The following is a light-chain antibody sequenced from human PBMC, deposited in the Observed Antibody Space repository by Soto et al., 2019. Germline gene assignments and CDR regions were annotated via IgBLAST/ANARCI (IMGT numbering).Light chain of an antibody. J-gene: IGLJ2*01. V-gene: IGLV6-57*02. CDR2: EDN. CDR3: QSSDGNNMV. Sequence: NCMLTQPHSVSESPGKTVTISCTGSSGSIASGYVQWYQQRPGCAPTTLIYEDNQRPAGVPDRFSGSIDSSSNSASLTISGLRPEDEADYYCQSSDGNNMVFGGGTKLTVL. CDR1: SGSIASGY.